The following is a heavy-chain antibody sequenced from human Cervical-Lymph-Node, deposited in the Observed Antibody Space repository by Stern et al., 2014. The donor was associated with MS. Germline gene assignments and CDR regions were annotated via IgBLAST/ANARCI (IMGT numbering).Heavy chain of an antibody. J-gene: IGHJ4*02. CDR1: GYIFTNYY. D-gene: IGHD3-16*01. CDR2: IIPSGGST. Sequence: VQLVQSGAEVRKPVASVKVSCKASGYIFTNYYMHWVRQAPGQGLLWMGIIIPSGGSTTYTQTFQGRVPVTRDTSTSTVYMELSSLRAEATAVYYCARADREYSSAYYFDYWGQGTLVTVSS. CDR3: ARADREYSSAYYFDY. V-gene: IGHV1-46*03.